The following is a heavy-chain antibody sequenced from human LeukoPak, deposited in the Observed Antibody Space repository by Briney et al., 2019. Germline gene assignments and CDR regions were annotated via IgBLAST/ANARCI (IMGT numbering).Heavy chain of an antibody. J-gene: IGHJ4*02. D-gene: IGHD2-15*01. CDR3: ARPRRSSGSFATDY. CDR2: MNPNSGNT. V-gene: IGHV1-8*01. Sequence: ASVKVSCKASGYTFTSYDINWVRQATGQGLEWMGLMNPNSGNTGYAQKFQGRVTMTRNTSISTAYMELSSLRSEDTAVYYCARPRRSSGSFATDYWGQGTLVTVSS. CDR1: GYTFTSYD.